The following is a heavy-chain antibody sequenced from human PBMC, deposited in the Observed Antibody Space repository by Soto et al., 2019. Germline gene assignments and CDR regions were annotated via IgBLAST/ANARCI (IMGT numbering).Heavy chain of an antibody. CDR1: GFTFSSYG. J-gene: IGHJ4*02. CDR2: ISYDGSNK. CDR3: AKDLLGAAKDY. D-gene: IGHD1-26*01. V-gene: IGHV3-30*18. Sequence: LRLSCAASGFTFSSYGMHWVRQAPGKGLEWVAVISYDGSNKYYADSVKGRFTISRDNSKNTLYLQMNSLRAEDTAVYYCAKDLLGAAKDYWGQGTLVTVSS.